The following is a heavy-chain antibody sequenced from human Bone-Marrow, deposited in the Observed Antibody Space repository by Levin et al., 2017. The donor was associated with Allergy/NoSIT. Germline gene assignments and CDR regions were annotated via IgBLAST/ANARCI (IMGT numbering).Heavy chain of an antibody. V-gene: IGHV3-23*01. CDR2: ISGSGGST. CDR1: GFTFSSYA. D-gene: IGHD3-10*01. J-gene: IGHJ6*02. CDR3: AKDQAVGEEKWYGTNLDYYYYGMDG. Sequence: GGSLRLSCAASGFTFSSYAMSWVRQAPGKGLEWVSAISGSGGSTYYADSVKGRFTISRDNSKNTLYLQMNSLRAEDTAVYYCAKDQAVGEEKWYGTNLDYYYYGMDGWGQGTTVTVSS.